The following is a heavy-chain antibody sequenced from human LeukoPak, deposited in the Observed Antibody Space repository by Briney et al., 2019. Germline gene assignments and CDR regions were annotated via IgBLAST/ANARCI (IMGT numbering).Heavy chain of an antibody. J-gene: IGHJ1*01. CDR2: IVGSGGST. V-gene: IGHV3-23*01. CDR3: AKETNYYHSGSYWEHIQH. CDR1: GFTFSSYW. D-gene: IGHD3-10*01. Sequence: GGSLRLSCAASGFTFSSYWMHWVRQAPGKGLEWVSTIVGSGGSTYYADPVKGRFTISRDNSKNTLYLQMNSLRAEDTAVYYCAKETNYYHSGSYWEHIQHWGQGTLVTVSS.